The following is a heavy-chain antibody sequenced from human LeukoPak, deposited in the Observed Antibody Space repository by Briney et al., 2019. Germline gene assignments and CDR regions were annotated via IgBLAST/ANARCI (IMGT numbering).Heavy chain of an antibody. D-gene: IGHD2-2*01. J-gene: IGHJ6*02. CDR1: GYTFTSYG. CDR2: INPNSGGT. Sequence: ASVKVSCKASGYTFTSYGISWVRQAPGQGLEWMGWINPNSGGTNYAQKFQGRVTMTRDTSISTAYMELSRLRSDDTAVYYCARFFVPALTVLNGKYYGMDVWGQGTTVTVSS. CDR3: ARFFVPALTVLNGKYYGMDV. V-gene: IGHV1-2*02.